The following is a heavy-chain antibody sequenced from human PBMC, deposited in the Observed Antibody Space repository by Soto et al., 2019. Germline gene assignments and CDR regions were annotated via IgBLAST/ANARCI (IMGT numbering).Heavy chain of an antibody. CDR1: GFTLGDYA. V-gene: IGHV3-49*03. J-gene: IGHJ6*02. CDR2: IRSKAYGGTT. CDR3: TRDPGEGLLWFGELSNDYYYYGMEV. D-gene: IGHD3-10*01. Sequence: PGVSLRLSCTASGFTLGDYAMSWFRQAPGKGLEWVGFIRSKAYGGTTEYAASVKGRFTISRDDSKSIAYLQMNSVKTEDTAVYYCTRDPGEGLLWFGELSNDYYYYGMEVWGQGTTVTVCS.